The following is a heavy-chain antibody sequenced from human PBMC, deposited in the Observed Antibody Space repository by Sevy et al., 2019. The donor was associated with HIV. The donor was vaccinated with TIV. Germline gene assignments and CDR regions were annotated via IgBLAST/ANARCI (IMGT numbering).Heavy chain of an antibody. D-gene: IGHD6-13*01. Sequence: SETLSLTCTVSGGSISSSSYYWGWIRQPPGKGLEWIGSIYYSGSTYYYPSLKSRVTISVDTSKNQFSLKLSSVTAADTAVYYCAKSRSWLFDYWGQGTLVTVSS. CDR1: GGSISSSSYY. V-gene: IGHV4-39*01. CDR3: AKSRSWLFDY. J-gene: IGHJ4*02. CDR2: IYYSGST.